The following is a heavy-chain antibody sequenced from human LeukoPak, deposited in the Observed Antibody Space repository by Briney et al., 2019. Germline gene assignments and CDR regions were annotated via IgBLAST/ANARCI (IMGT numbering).Heavy chain of an antibody. Sequence: GGSLRLSCAASGFTFSSYSMNWVRQAPGKGLEWVSSISSSSSYIYYADSVKGRFTIFRDNAKNSLYLQMNSLRAEDTAVYYCARGEAMVRGVASFDIWGQGTMVTVSS. CDR3: ARGEAMVRGVASFDI. CDR2: ISSSSSYI. J-gene: IGHJ3*02. D-gene: IGHD3-10*01. CDR1: GFTFSSYS. V-gene: IGHV3-21*01.